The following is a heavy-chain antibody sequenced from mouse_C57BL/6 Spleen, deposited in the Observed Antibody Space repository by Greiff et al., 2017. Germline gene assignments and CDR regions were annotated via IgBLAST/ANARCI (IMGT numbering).Heavy chain of an antibody. CDR1: GYTFTSYW. J-gene: IGHJ4*01. CDR3: ARGGNDPLRHYAMDY. V-gene: IGHV1-61*01. D-gene: IGHD2-2*01. Sequence: QVQLQQPGAELVRPGSSVKLSCKASGYTFTSYWMDWVKQRPGQGLEWIGNIYPSDSETHYNQKFKDKATLTVDKSSSTAYMQLSSLTSEDSAVYYCARGGNDPLRHYAMDYWGQGTSVTVSS. CDR2: IYPSDSET.